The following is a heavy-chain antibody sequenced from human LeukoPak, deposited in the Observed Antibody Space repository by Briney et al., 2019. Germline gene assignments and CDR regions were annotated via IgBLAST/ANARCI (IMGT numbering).Heavy chain of an antibody. D-gene: IGHD6-19*01. V-gene: IGHV3-11*01. CDR2: ISSSGSTI. Sequence: GGSLRLSCAASGFTFSDYYMSWIRQAPGKGLEWVSYISSSGSTIYYADSVKGRFTISRDNAKNSLYLQMNSLRAEDTALYYCAKGGGRGSSAWFRGDLDYWGQGTLVTVSS. CDR3: AKGGGRGSSAWFRGDLDY. J-gene: IGHJ4*02. CDR1: GFTFSDYY.